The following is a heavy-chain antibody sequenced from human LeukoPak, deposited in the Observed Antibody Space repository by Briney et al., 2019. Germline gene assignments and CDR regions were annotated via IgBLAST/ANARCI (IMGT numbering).Heavy chain of an antibody. V-gene: IGHV3-30*02. J-gene: IGHJ5*02. CDR1: GLTFSSYG. D-gene: IGHD2-2*01. CDR2: IRYDGSNK. CDR3: AKDRYCSSTSCYGGYRFDP. Sequence: PGGSLRLSCAASGLTFSSYGMPWVRQAPGKGLEWVAFIRYDGSNKYYADSVKGRFTISRDNSKNTLYLQMNSLRAEDTAVYYCAKDRYCSSTSCYGGYRFDPWGQGTLVTVSS.